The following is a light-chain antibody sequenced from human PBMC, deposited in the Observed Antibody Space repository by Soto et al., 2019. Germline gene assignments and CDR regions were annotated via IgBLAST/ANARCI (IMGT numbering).Light chain of an antibody. CDR2: GAS. Sequence: EIVLTQSPGTLSLSPGERATLSCRASQSVTSNYLAWYQQKPGQAPRLLIYGASSRATGIPDRFSGSGSGTDFTLTISRLEPADFAVYYCQQYGSSPPITFGQGTRLEIK. CDR1: QSVTSNY. CDR3: QQYGSSPPIT. V-gene: IGKV3-20*01. J-gene: IGKJ5*01.